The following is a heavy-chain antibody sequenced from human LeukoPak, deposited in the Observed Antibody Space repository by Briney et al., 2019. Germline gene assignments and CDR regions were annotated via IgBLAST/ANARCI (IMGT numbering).Heavy chain of an antibody. D-gene: IGHD6-19*01. CDR3: ARDGIAVAGTVY. CDR2: IIPIFGAA. V-gene: IGHV1-69*13. J-gene: IGHJ4*02. Sequence: SVKVSCKASGGTFSSYAISWVRQAPGQGLEWMGGIIPIFGAANYAQKFQGRVTITADESTSTAYMELSSLRSEDTAVYYCARDGIAVAGTVYWGQGTLVTVSS. CDR1: GGTFSSYA.